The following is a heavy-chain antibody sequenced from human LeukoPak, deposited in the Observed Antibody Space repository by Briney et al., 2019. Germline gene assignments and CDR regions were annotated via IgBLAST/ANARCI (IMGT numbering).Heavy chain of an antibody. V-gene: IGHV3-30*01. CDR1: GFIFSSYA. CDR3: ARGGAGYAFDY. D-gene: IGHD5-12*01. J-gene: IGHJ4*02. CDR2: ISYDGSNK. Sequence: GRSLRLSCAASGFIFSSYAMHWVRQAPGKGLEWVAVISYDGSNKYYADSVKGRFTISRDSSENTLYLQMHSLRAEDTAVYYCARGGAGYAFDYWGQGTLVTVSS.